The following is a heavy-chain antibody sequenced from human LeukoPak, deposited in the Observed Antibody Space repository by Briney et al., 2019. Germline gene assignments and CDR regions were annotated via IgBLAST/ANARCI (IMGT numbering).Heavy chain of an antibody. CDR2: ITSSSSYI. Sequence: GGSLRLSCAASGFKLSSYSMNWVRQAPGKGLEWVSSITSSSSYIYYADSVKGRFTISRDDAKNSLYLQMNSLRAEDTAVYYCARGGTIFGVAPYYYYMDVWGKGTTVTVSS. J-gene: IGHJ6*03. CDR3: ARGGTIFGVAPYYYYMDV. V-gene: IGHV3-21*01. D-gene: IGHD3-3*01. CDR1: GFKLSSYS.